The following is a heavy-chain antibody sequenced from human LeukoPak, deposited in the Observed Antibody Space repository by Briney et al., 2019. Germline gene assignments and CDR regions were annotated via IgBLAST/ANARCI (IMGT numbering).Heavy chain of an antibody. CDR3: AKGYRWAVALCYMDV. CDR1: GFTFSSYG. J-gene: IGHJ6*03. D-gene: IGHD6-13*01. Sequence: GGSLRLSCAASGFTFSSYGMSWVRQAPGKGLEWVSAISGSGGSTYYADSVKGRFTISRDNSKNTLYLQMNSLRAEDTAVYYCAKGYRWAVALCYMDVWGKGTTVTVSS. CDR2: ISGSGGST. V-gene: IGHV3-23*01.